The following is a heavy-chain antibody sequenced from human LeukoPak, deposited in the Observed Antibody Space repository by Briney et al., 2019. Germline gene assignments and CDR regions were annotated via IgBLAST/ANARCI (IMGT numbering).Heavy chain of an antibody. CDR1: GSSISGYY. V-gene: IGHV4-31*03. Sequence: PSETLSLTCTVSGSSISGYYWSWIRQHPGKGLEWIGYIYYSGSTYYNPSLKSRVTMSVDTSKNQFSLKLSSVTAADTAVYYCARDRQAGYCSSTSCYQYNWFDPWGQGTLVTVSS. J-gene: IGHJ5*02. D-gene: IGHD2-2*03. CDR2: IYYSGST. CDR3: ARDRQAGYCSSTSCYQYNWFDP.